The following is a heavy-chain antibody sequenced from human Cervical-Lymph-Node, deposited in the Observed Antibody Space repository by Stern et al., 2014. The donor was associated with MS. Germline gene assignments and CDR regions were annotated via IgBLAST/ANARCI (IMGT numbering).Heavy chain of an antibody. CDR2: ISVYNGNT. D-gene: IGHD5-12*01. CDR1: GYSFTSYG. J-gene: IGHJ4*02. V-gene: IGHV1-18*01. CDR3: AREIAATIGGFDY. Sequence: QVQLVQSGAEVKKTGASVKVSCRASGYSFTSYGISWVRQAPGHGLEWMGWISVYNGNTNYAQKCQGRVTMTTETSTSTAYMEVRSLRSDDTAVYYCAREIAATIGGFDYWGQGTLVTVSS.